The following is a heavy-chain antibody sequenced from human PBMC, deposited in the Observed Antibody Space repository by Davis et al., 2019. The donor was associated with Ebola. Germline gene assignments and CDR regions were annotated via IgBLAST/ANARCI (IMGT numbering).Heavy chain of an antibody. D-gene: IGHD1-26*01. CDR2: ISGSGGST. Sequence: GESLNISCAASGFTFSSYAMSWVRQAPGKGLEWVSAISGSGGSTYYADSVKGRFTISRDNSKNTLYLQMNSLRAEDTAVYYCAKGWWELLLFDYWGQGTLVTVSS. CDR1: GFTFSSYA. J-gene: IGHJ4*02. CDR3: AKGWWELLLFDY. V-gene: IGHV3-23*01.